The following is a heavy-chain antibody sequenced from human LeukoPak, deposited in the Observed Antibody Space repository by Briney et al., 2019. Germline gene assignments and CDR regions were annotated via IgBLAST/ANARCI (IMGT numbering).Heavy chain of an antibody. J-gene: IGHJ4*02. CDR1: GGSISSSSYY. CDR2: IYYSGST. D-gene: IGHD4-17*01. CDR3: ARHTTVVPPHYLDY. V-gene: IGHV4-39*01. Sequence: PSETLSLTCTVSGGSISSSSYYWGWIRQPPGKGLEWIGSIYYSGSTYYNPSLKSRVTMSLGTSKNLFSLRLTSVTAADTAVYYCARHTTVVPPHYLDYWGQGALVTVSS.